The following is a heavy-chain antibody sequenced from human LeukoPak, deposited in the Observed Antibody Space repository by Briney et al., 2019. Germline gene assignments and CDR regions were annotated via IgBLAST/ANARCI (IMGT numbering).Heavy chain of an antibody. CDR3: AGRNYYDSSGSDAFDI. V-gene: IGHV3-23*01. CDR1: GFTFSSYA. D-gene: IGHD3-22*01. CDR2: ISGSGGST. Sequence: GGSLRLSCAASGFTFSSYAMSWVRQAPGKGLEWVSAISGSGGSTYCADSVKGRFTISRDNSKNTLYLQMNSLRAEDTAVYYCAGRNYYDSSGSDAFDIWGQGTMVIVSS. J-gene: IGHJ3*02.